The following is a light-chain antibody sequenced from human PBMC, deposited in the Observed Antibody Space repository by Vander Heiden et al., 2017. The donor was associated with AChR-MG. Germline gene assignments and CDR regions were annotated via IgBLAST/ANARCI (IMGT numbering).Light chain of an antibody. CDR2: WAS. Sequence: DIVLTQTPDSLAVSLGERATINCKSSQSVLYSSNNKNYLAWYQQKPGQPPKLLIYWASTRESGVPDRFSGSGSGTDFTLTISSLQAEDVAVYYCQQYDSIPGFTFGPGTKVDIK. CDR1: QSVLYSSNNKNY. CDR3: QQYDSIPGFT. J-gene: IGKJ3*01. V-gene: IGKV4-1*01.